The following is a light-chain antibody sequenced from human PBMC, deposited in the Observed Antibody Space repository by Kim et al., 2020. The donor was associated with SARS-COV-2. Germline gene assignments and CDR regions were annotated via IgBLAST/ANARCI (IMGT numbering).Light chain of an antibody. CDR2: KAS. CDR3: QQYNSYSLT. CDR1: QSISNW. Sequence: DIQMTQSPSTLSASVGDRVTMTCRASQSISNWLAWYQQKPGKAPKVLIYKASTLQSGVPSMFSGSGSGTEFTLTISSLQPDDFATYYCQQYNSYSLTFGQGTKVDIK. V-gene: IGKV1-5*03. J-gene: IGKJ1*01.